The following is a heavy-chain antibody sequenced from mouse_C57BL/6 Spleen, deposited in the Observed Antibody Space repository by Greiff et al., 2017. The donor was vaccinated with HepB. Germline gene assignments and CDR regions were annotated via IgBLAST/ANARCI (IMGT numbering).Heavy chain of an antibody. Sequence: QVQLQQPGAELVKPGASVKLSFKASGYTFTSYWMQWVKQRPGQGLEWIGEIDPSDSYTNYNQKFKGKATLTVDTSSSTAYMQLSSLTSEDSAVYYCARDTTVVEGFAYWGQGTLVTVSA. CDR1: GYTFTSYW. V-gene: IGHV1-50*01. D-gene: IGHD1-1*01. CDR2: IDPSDSYT. CDR3: ARDTTVVEGFAY. J-gene: IGHJ3*01.